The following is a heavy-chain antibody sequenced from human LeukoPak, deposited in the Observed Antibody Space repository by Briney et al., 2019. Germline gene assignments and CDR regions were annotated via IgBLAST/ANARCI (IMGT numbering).Heavy chain of an antibody. V-gene: IGHV3-53*01. J-gene: IGHJ5*02. D-gene: IGHD3-22*01. CDR2: IYSGGST. CDR3: ARDRYYYDSSAHWFDP. Sequence: GGSLRLSCAASGFTVSSNYMSWVRQAPGKGLEWVSVIYSGGSTYYADSVKGRFTTSRDNSKNTLYLQMNSLRAEDTAVYYCARDRYYYDSSAHWFDPWGQGTLVTVSS. CDR1: GFTVSSNY.